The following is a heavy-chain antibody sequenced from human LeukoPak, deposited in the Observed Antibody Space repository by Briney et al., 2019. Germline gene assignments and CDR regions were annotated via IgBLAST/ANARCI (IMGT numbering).Heavy chain of an antibody. V-gene: IGHV3-23*01. Sequence: GGSLRLSCAASGFTFSSYAMSWVRQAPGKGLEWVSAISGSGGSTNYADSVKGRFTISRDNAKTTLYLQLNSLRAEDTAIYYCARSQGPYDYWGQGTLVTVSS. CDR1: GFTFSSYA. CDR3: ARSQGPYDY. J-gene: IGHJ4*02. CDR2: ISGSGGST.